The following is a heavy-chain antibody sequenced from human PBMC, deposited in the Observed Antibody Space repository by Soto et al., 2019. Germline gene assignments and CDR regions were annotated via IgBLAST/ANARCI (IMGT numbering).Heavy chain of an antibody. CDR3: AGGGSIVVATRPLMDV. V-gene: IGHV4-59*03. J-gene: IGHJ6*03. D-gene: IGHD3-22*01. CDR2: ICNSGST. CDR1: GGSIRSYC. Sequence: QVQLQESGPGLLKPSETLSLTCTVSGGSIRSYCWTWIRQPPGEGLEWIGCICNSGSTNYNPSLKSRVTISVDTQMNQFSLQLSSVTVADTAVYYCAGGGSIVVATRPLMDVWGKGTTVTVSS.